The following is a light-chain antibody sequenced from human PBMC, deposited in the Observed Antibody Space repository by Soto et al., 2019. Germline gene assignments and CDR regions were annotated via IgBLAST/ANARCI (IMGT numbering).Light chain of an antibody. V-gene: IGKV1-39*01. J-gene: IGKJ2*01. CDR2: DAS. CDR3: QQSYSVPPT. CDR1: QRIRTS. Sequence: DVQMTQSPSSLSASVGDRVTITCRASQRIRTSLNWYQQKPGKAPMFLIYDASSLQSEVPARFSGSGSGTDFTLTISNLQPEDFATYYWQQSYSVPPTFGQGIKLEI.